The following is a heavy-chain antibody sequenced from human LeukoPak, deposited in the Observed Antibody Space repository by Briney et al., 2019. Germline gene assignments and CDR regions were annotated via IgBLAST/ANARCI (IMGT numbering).Heavy chain of an antibody. Sequence: PGGSLRLSCAASGFTVSSNYMSWVRQAPGKGLEWVSVIYSGGSTYYADSVKGRFTISRDNSKNTLYLPMNSLRAEDTAVYYCARDGHGDYSFDYWGQGTLVTVSS. J-gene: IGHJ4*02. CDR1: GFTVSSNY. D-gene: IGHD4-17*01. V-gene: IGHV3-53*01. CDR2: IYSGGST. CDR3: ARDGHGDYSFDY.